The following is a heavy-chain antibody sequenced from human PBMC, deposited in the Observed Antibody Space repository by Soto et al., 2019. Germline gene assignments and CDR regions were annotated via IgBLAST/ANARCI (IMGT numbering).Heavy chain of an antibody. D-gene: IGHD3-22*01. CDR2: ISSSSSTI. CDR3: AREYDSSEGYFDY. CDR1: GFAFSSYS. J-gene: IGHJ4*02. Sequence: AGGSLRLSCAASGFAFSSYSMNWVRQAPGKGLEWVSYISSSSSTIYYADSVKGRFTISRDNAKNSLYLQMNSLRDEDTAVYYCAREYDSSEGYFDYWGQGTLVTVSS. V-gene: IGHV3-48*02.